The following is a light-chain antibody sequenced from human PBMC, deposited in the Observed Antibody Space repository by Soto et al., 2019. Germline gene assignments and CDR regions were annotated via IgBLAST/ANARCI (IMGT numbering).Light chain of an antibody. J-gene: IGKJ1*01. CDR2: AAS. CDR3: QQYNSYSRT. Sequence: AIRITQSPSSFSASTGDRVTMTCRASQGISSYLAWYQQKPGKAPKLLIYAASTLQSGVPSRFSGSGSGTDFTLTISCLQSEDFATYYCQQYNSYSRTFGQGTKVDI. V-gene: IGKV1-8*01. CDR1: QGISSY.